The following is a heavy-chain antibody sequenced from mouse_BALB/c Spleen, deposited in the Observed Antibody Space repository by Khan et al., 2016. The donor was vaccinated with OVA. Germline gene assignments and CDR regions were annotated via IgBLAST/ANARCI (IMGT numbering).Heavy chain of an antibody. Sequence: QMQLEASGPGLVQPSQSLSITCTVSGFSLTNYGVHWVRQSPGKGLEWLGVLWSGGSTDYNAAFISRLSISKDNSKSQVFFKMNSLQANDTAIYYCARIFIGTTDYAMDYWGQGTSVTVSS. CDR3: ARIFIGTTDYAMDY. V-gene: IGHV2-2*02. CDR1: GFSLTNYG. J-gene: IGHJ4*01. CDR2: LWSGGST. D-gene: IGHD2-14*01.